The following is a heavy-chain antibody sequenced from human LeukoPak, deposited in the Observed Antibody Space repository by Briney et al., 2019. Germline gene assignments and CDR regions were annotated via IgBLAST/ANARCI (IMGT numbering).Heavy chain of an antibody. V-gene: IGHV4-30-4*08. J-gene: IGHJ4*02. Sequence: SQTLSLTCTVSGGSLSSGDYYWSWIRQPPGKGLEWIGYIYYSGSTYYNPSLKSRVTISVDTSKNQFSLKLSSVTAADTAVYYCASSLGLWFGELSPTYFDYWGQGTLVTVSS. D-gene: IGHD3-10*01. CDR2: IYYSGST. CDR1: GGSLSSGDYY. CDR3: ASSLGLWFGELSPTYFDY.